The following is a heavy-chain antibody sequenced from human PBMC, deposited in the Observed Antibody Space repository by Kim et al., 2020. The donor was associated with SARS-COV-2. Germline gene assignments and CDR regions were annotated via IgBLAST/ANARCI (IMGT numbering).Heavy chain of an antibody. CDR1: GFTFSAFG. Sequence: GGSLRLSCAASGFTFSAFGMHWVRQAPGAGLEWVAVISDDGSDKHFADSVKGRFSISRDNSKNTLYLQMNSLRPEDTAVYFCAKGRYCSGGSCYPEFDYWGQGTLVTVS. D-gene: IGHD2-15*01. CDR2: ISDDGSDK. J-gene: IGHJ4*02. CDR3: AKGRYCSGGSCYPEFDY. V-gene: IGHV3-30*18.